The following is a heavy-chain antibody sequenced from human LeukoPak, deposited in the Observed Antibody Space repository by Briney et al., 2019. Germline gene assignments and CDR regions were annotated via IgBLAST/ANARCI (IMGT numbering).Heavy chain of an antibody. D-gene: IGHD2-15*01. CDR2: INTGNGNT. V-gene: IGHV1-3*04. J-gene: IGHJ4*02. CDR3: VRFPQYCSGGSCRIFDF. CDR1: GYTFTNYA. Sequence: ASVKVSCKASGYTFTNYAMHWVRQAPGQRLEWMGWINTGNGNTKYSQKMQGRVTISRDTSASTAYMELDSLKSEDTAVYYCVRFPQYCSGGSCRIFDFRGQGTLVTVSS.